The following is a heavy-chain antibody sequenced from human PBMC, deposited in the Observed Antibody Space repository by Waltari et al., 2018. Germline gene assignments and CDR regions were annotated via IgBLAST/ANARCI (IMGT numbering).Heavy chain of an antibody. CDR1: GFTFSSYS. V-gene: IGHV3-48*01. Sequence: EVQLVESGGGLVQPGGSLRLSCAASGFTFSSYSMNWVRQAPGKGLEWVSYISSSSSTIYYADSVKGRFTISRDNAKNSLYLQMNSLRAEDTAVYYCARDGVVTTYYYYGMDVWGQGTTVTVSS. D-gene: IGHD2-21*02. CDR2: ISSSSSTI. CDR3: ARDGVVTTYYYYGMDV. J-gene: IGHJ6*02.